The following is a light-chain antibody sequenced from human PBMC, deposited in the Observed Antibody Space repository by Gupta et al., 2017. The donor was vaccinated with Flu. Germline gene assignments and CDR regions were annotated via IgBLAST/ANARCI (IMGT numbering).Light chain of an antibody. J-gene: IGKJ1*01. V-gene: IGKV3-15*01. CDR2: GAS. Sequence: PLSLSLSPGERATLSCRASQSLANNLAWFQQRPGQAPRLLIYGASTRGTTVPARFSGSGSGTDFTLTISSLQSEDFAVYYCQQYHNWPRTFGPGTKVEVK. CDR3: QQYHNWPRT. CDR1: QSLANN.